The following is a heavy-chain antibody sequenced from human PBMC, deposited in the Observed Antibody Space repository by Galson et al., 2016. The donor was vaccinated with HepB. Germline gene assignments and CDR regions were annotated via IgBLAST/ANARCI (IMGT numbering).Heavy chain of an antibody. D-gene: IGHD2/OR15-2a*01. CDR2: ISSGGAYI. CDR3: ARGLPVEYDAFDI. Sequence: SLRLSCAASGFNHSTYSMNWVRQAPGKGLEWVSYISSGGAYIYYADSVKGRFTISRDNAKNSLYLQMNSLRAEDTAVYFCARGLPVEYDAFDIWGQGTMVTVSS. CDR1: GFNHSTYS. V-gene: IGHV3-21*01. J-gene: IGHJ3*02.